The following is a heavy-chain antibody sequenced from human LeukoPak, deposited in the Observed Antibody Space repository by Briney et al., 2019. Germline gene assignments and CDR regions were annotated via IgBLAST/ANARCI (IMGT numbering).Heavy chain of an antibody. V-gene: IGHV3-23*01. CDR1: GFTFRDAA. J-gene: IGHJ5*02. D-gene: IGHD1-26*01. CDR3: AKDVELAS. Sequence: GGSLTLSCAASGFTFRDAAMTWVRQAPGKGLEWVSLISSSGANAYCADSVKGRFTISRDNSKNTLYLQMNNLRGEDTAEYYCAKDVELASWGQGTLVTVSS. CDR2: ISSSGANA.